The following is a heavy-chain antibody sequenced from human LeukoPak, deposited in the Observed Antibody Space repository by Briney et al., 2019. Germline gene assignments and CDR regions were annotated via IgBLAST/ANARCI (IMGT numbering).Heavy chain of an antibody. Sequence: GGSLRLSCAASGFTFSSYAMSWVRQAPGKGLEWVSAISGSGGSTYYADSVKGRFTISRDNSKNTLYLQMNSLGAEDTAVYYRAKGGEQWLVFDWFDPWGQGTLVTVSS. CDR3: AKGGEQWLVFDWFDP. V-gene: IGHV3-23*01. CDR2: ISGSGGST. CDR1: GFTFSSYA. J-gene: IGHJ5*02. D-gene: IGHD6-19*01.